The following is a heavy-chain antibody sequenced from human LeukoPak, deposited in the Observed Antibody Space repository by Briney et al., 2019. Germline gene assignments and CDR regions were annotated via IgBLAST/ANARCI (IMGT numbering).Heavy chain of an antibody. CDR2: IRSKVNNYAT. CDR1: GFTFSGAA. V-gene: IGHV3-73*01. Sequence: PGGSLRLSCAASGFTFSGAAIHWVRQASGKGLEWVGRIRSKVNNYATAYAESVKGRFTFSRDDSKNTAYLQMKSLKAEDTAVYYCSSSWFDSWGQGTLVTVSS. J-gene: IGHJ5*01. CDR3: SSSWFDS.